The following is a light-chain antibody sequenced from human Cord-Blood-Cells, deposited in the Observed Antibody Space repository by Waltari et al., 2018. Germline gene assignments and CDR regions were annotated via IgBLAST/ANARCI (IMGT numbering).Light chain of an antibody. CDR1: SSDVGGYNY. V-gene: IGLV2-14*01. CDR2: DVS. Sequence: LTQPASVSGSPGQSITISCTGTSSDVGGYNYVSWYQQHPGKAPKLMIYDVSKRPSGVSNRFSGSKSGNTASLTISGLQAEDEADYYCSSYTSSSTLYVFGTGTKVTVL. J-gene: IGLJ1*01. CDR3: SSYTSSSTLYV.